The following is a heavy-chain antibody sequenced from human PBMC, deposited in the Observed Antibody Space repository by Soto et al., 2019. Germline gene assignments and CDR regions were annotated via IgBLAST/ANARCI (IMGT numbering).Heavy chain of an antibody. CDR1: GFTFSSYW. V-gene: IGHV3-7*01. CDR2: IKQDGSEK. CDR3: ARVGVETYYYDSSGYYSFDY. D-gene: IGHD3-22*01. J-gene: IGHJ4*02. Sequence: LRLSCAASGFTFSSYWMSWVRQAPGKGLEWVANIKQDGSEKYYVDSVKGRFTISRDNAKNSLYLQMNSLRAEDTAVYYCARVGVETYYYDSSGYYSFDYWGQGTLVTVSS.